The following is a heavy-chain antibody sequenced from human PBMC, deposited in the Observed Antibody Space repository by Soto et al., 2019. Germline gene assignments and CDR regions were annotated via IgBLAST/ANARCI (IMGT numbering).Heavy chain of an antibody. J-gene: IGHJ6*02. CDR2: IYYTGNT. CDR3: AREPGELDVNYYGMDV. CDR1: GGSISSYY. Sequence: SETLSLTCIVSGGSISSYYWSWIRQSPGKGLEWIGYIYYTGNTNYNPSLRSRVTISLDTSKNQFSLKLNSVTAADTAVYYCAREPGELDVNYYGMDVWGQGTTVTVSS. D-gene: IGHD3-10*01. V-gene: IGHV4-59*01.